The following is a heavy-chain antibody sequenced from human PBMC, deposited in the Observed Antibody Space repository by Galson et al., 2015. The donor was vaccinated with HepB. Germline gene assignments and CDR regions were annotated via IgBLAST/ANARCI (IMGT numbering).Heavy chain of an antibody. J-gene: IGHJ3*02. CDR2: ISSSSSTI. Sequence: SLRLSCAASGFTFSSYSMNWVRQAPGKGLKWVSYISSSSSTIYYADSVKGRFTISRDNAKNSLYLQMNSLRAEDTAVYYCARDTPDTMIVNGGAFDIWGQGTMVTVSS. CDR1: GFTFSSYS. D-gene: IGHD3-22*01. CDR3: ARDTPDTMIVNGGAFDI. V-gene: IGHV3-48*01.